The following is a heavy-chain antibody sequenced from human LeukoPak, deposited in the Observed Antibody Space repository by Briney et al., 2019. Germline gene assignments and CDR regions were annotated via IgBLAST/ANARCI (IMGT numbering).Heavy chain of an antibody. D-gene: IGHD3-3*01. CDR1: GGSFSGYY. Sequence: SETLSLTCAVYGGSFSGYYWSWIRQPPGKGLEWIGEINHSGSTNYNPSLKSRVTISVDTSKNQFSLKLSSVTAADTAVYYCARRVITIFGVVINYGMDVGGEGTAVSLSS. CDR3: ARRVITIFGVVINYGMDV. CDR2: INHSGST. J-gene: IGHJ6*01. V-gene: IGHV4-34*01.